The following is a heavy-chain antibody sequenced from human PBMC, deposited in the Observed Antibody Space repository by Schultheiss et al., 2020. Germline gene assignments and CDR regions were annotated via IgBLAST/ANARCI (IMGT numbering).Heavy chain of an antibody. CDR2: ISSSGSTI. CDR3: ARKAFRESGSNQDFDF. D-gene: IGHD1-26*01. Sequence: GGSLRLSCAASGFTFSNYYMSWIRQAPGKGLEWVSYISSSGSTIYYADSVRGRFTISRDNAKNSIYLQMNSLRVEDTAFYYCARKAFRESGSNQDFDFWGQGTLVTVSS. J-gene: IGHJ4*02. V-gene: IGHV3-11*04. CDR1: GFTFSNYY.